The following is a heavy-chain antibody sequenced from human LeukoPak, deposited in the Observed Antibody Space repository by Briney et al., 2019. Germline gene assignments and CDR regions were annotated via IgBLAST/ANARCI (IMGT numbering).Heavy chain of an antibody. Sequence: HPWGSLRLSCAASGFTVSSNYMSWVRPAPGKGLEWVSVIYGGGTTYYADSVKGRFTISRDNTKNTLYLQMSSLRAEDTAVYYCARAPRYYYDMDVWGKGTTVTVSS. CDR2: IYGGGTT. V-gene: IGHV3-53*01. CDR3: ARAPRYYYDMDV. J-gene: IGHJ6*03. CDR1: GFTVSSNY.